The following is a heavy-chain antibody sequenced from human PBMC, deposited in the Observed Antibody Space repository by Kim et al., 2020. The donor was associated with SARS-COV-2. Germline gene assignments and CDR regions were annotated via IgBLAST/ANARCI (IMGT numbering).Heavy chain of an antibody. CDR3: ARGTRFGESSLTYPYYYYGMDV. V-gene: IGHV4-34*01. D-gene: IGHD3-10*01. J-gene: IGHJ6*02. Sequence: SETLSLTCAVYGGSFSGYYWSWIRQPPGKGLEWIGEINHSGSTNYNPSLKSRVTISVDTSKNQFSLKLSSVTAADTAVYYCARGTRFGESSLTYPYYYYGMDVWGQGTTVTVSS. CDR1: GGSFSGYY. CDR2: INHSGST.